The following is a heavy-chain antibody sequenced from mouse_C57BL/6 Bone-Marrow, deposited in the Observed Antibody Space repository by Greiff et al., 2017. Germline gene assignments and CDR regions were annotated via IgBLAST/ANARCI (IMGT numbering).Heavy chain of an antibody. J-gene: IGHJ4*01. CDR2: INPYNGGT. D-gene: IGHD1-1*01. V-gene: IGHV1-19*01. CDR3: DYNYYAMDY. Sequence: DVKLQESGPVLVKPGASVKMSCKASGYTFTDYYMNWVKQSHGKSLEWIGVINPYNGGTSYNQKFKGKATLTVDKSSSTAYMELNSLTSEDSAVYYCDYNYYAMDYWGQGTSVTVSS. CDR1: GYTFTDYY.